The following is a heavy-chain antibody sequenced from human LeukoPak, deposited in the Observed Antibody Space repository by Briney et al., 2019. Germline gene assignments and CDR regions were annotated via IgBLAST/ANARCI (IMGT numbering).Heavy chain of an antibody. J-gene: IGHJ4*02. Sequence: QPGGSLTLSCAASGFTFSTYWMSWVRQSPGKGLEWVANIKQDGSEKNYVDSVKGRFTISRDTAKNSLYLQMNGLRAEDTALYYCARGRWRQPDWGQGTLVTVSS. CDR2: IKQDGSEK. V-gene: IGHV3-7*04. CDR3: ARGRWRQPD. D-gene: IGHD5-24*01. CDR1: GFTFSTYW.